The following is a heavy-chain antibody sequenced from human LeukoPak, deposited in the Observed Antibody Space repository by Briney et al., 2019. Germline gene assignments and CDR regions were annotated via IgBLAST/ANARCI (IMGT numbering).Heavy chain of an antibody. CDR1: DGSISSYY. J-gene: IGHJ4*02. CDR3: ASVTYYYFDF. Sequence: PSETLSLTCTVSDGSISSYYWSWIRQPPGKGLEWIGYIYYSGSTNYNPSLKNRVTISVDTSKNQYSLKLRSVPAADTAVDYCASVTYYYFDFWGQGTLVTVSS. V-gene: IGHV4-59*08. D-gene: IGHD1-26*01. CDR2: IYYSGST.